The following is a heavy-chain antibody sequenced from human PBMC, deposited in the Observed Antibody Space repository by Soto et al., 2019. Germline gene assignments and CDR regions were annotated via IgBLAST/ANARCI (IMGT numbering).Heavy chain of an antibody. CDR1: GFTVKNYQ. V-gene: IGHV3-53*01. J-gene: IGHJ6*02. CDR2: IYSGGVT. CDR3: ARDPSTTGYYGLDV. Sequence: GGSLRLSCAASGFTVKNYQMNWVRQAPGKGLEWVSVIYSGGVTYYPDSVKGRFTTIRDTSKNTVYLQMNSLRADDTAMYYCARDPSTTGYYGLDVWAKGPRSPSP.